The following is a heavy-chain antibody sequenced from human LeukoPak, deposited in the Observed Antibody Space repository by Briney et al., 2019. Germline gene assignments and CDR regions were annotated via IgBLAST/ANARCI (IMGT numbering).Heavy chain of an antibody. CDR3: ASGPTLTGDSAYYYYYYGMDV. CDR1: GGSFSGYY. CDR2: INHSGST. J-gene: IGHJ6*02. V-gene: IGHV4-34*01. Sequence: PSETLSLTCAVYGGSFSGYYWSWIRQPPGKGLEWIGEINHSGSTNYNPSLKSRVTISVGTSKNQFSLKPSSVTAADTAVYYCASGPTLTGDSAYYYYYYGMDVWGQGTTVTVSS. D-gene: IGHD7-27*01.